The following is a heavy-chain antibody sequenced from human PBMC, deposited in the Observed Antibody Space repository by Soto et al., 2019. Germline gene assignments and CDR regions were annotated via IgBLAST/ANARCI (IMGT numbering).Heavy chain of an antibody. D-gene: IGHD2-2*02. J-gene: IGHJ6*02. Sequence: SETLSLTCAVYGGSFSGYYWSWIRQTPGKGLEWIGEINHSGSTNYNPSLKSRVTISVDTSKNQFSLKLSSVTAADTAVYYCARGHTATGMILIKRYCSSNSCYTPFYYYGMDVWGQGTTVTVSS. CDR2: INHSGST. CDR3: ARGHTATGMILIKRYCSSNSCYTPFYYYGMDV. CDR1: GGSFSGYY. V-gene: IGHV4-34*01.